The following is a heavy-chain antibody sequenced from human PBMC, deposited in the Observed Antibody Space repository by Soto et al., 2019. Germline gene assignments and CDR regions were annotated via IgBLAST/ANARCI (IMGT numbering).Heavy chain of an antibody. V-gene: IGHV4-38-2*01. CDR1: GYSISSGYY. CDR3: ARGGYCSGGSCYPGIDAFDI. D-gene: IGHD2-15*01. J-gene: IGHJ3*02. Sequence: SETLSLTCAVSGYSISSGYYWGWIRQPPGKGLEWIGGIYHSGSTYYNPSLKSRVTISVDTSKNQFSLKLSSVTAADTAVYYCARGGYCSGGSCYPGIDAFDIWGQGTMVTVSS. CDR2: IYHSGST.